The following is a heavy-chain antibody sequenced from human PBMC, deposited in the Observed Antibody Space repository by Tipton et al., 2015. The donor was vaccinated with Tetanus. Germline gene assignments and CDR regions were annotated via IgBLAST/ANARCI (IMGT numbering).Heavy chain of an antibody. CDR2: IYYSGTT. Sequence: TLSLTCDVSGGPVSSSNWWSWVRQAPGKGLEWIGEIYYSGTTDYNPSLKSRVTISTDKSKNQVSLRLNSVTAVDTAVYYCAKSDRVTRTSWYFHDWGQGTLVTVSS. V-gene: IGHV4-4*02. CDR3: AKSDRVTRTSWYFHD. J-gene: IGHJ4*02. CDR1: GGPVSSSNW. D-gene: IGHD2-2*01.